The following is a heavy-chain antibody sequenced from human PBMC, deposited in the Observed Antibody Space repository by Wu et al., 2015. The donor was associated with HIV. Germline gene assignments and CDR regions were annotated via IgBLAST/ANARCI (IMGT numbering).Heavy chain of an antibody. J-gene: IGHJ4*02. V-gene: IGHV1-69*13. CDR3: ARVGCSPTSCYYYFDY. D-gene: IGHD2-2*01. Sequence: QVQLVQSENEIKKPGSSVKVSCKASGGTFSKSGFTWVRQAPGQGLEWMGRIIPISGPGDYAEKFQGRVTISADESTSTTYMELSSLRSEDTAVYYCARVGCSPTSCYYYFDYWGQGTLVTVSS. CDR2: IIPISGPG. CDR1: GGTFSKSG.